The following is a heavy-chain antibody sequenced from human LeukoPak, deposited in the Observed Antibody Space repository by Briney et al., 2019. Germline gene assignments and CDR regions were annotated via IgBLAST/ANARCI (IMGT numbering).Heavy chain of an antibody. Sequence: GGSLRLSCAASGFTFSSYAMHWVRQAPGKGLEWVAVISYDGSNKYYADSVKGRFTISRDNSKNTLYLQMNSLRAEDTAVYYCARGRNSFGIASSSWSHDVFDIWGQGTMVTVSS. CDR1: GFTFSSYA. CDR2: ISYDGSNK. CDR3: ARGRNSFGIASSSWSHDVFDI. D-gene: IGHD6-13*01. V-gene: IGHV3-30-3*01. J-gene: IGHJ3*02.